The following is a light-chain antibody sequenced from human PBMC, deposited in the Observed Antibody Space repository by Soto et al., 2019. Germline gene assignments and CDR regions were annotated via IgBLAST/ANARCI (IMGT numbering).Light chain of an antibody. CDR1: SGHSSYA. Sequence: QPVLTQSPSASASLGASVKLTCTLSSGHSSYAIAWHQQQPEKGPRYLMKLNSDGSHSKGDGIPDRFSGSSSGAERYLTISSLQVEDEADYYCQTWGTGIQVFGGGTKVNVL. J-gene: IGLJ2*01. CDR2: LNSDGSH. V-gene: IGLV4-69*01. CDR3: QTWGTGIQV.